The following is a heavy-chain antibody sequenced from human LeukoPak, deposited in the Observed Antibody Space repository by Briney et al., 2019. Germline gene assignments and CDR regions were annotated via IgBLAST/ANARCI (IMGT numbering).Heavy chain of an antibody. CDR2: ISSSSSYI. V-gene: IGHV3-21*01. D-gene: IGHD3-22*01. Sequence: GGSLRLSCAASGFTFSSYSMNWVRQAPGKGLEWVSSISSSSSYIYYADSVKGRFTISRDNAKNSLYLQMNSLRAEDTAVYYCARKSSDSSGYYPYDWFDPWGQGTLVTVSS. CDR3: ARKSSDSSGYYPYDWFDP. J-gene: IGHJ5*02. CDR1: GFTFSSYS.